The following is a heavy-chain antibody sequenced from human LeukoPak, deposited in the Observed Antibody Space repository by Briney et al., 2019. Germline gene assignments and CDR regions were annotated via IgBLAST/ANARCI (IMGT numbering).Heavy chain of an antibody. CDR3: ARIAPSYYYDSSAPLDY. CDR2: IAWDDDK. CDR1: GFSLNTTGMR. V-gene: IGHV2-70*04. J-gene: IGHJ4*02. Sequence: ESGPALVKPPQTLTLTWTFSGFSLNTTGMRMGWIRQPPGKALESLARIAWDDDKFYSTSLKPRLTIPKDSSRNQVVLTMTNMDPVDTATYYCARIAPSYYYDSSAPLDYWGQGTLVTVSS. D-gene: IGHD3-22*01.